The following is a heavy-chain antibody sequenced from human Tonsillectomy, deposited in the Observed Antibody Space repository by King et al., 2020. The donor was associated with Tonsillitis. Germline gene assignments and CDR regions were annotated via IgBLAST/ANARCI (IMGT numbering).Heavy chain of an antibody. D-gene: IGHD3-22*01. CDR2: TKNKANNYTT. J-gene: IGHJ4*02. Sequence: VQLVESGGGLVQPGGSLRLSCVASGFTFSDHYMDWVRQAPGKGLEWVGRTKNKANNYTTDYAASVEGRFTLSRDDSKNSLFLQMNSLKTEDTALYYCARVRLNSSGSFDYWGQGTLVTVSS. CDR1: GFTFSDHY. V-gene: IGHV3-72*01. CDR3: ARVRLNSSGSFDY.